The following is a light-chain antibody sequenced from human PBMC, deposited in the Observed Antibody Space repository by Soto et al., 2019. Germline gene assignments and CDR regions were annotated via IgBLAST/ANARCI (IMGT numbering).Light chain of an antibody. Sequence: QSALTQPASVSGSPGQSIAISCTGTSSDVGGYNYVSWYQQHPGKAPQLMIYEVSNRPSGLSNRFSGSKSGNTASLTISGLQAEDEADYYCSSYTSSSTLVFGGGTKLTVL. CDR3: SSYTSSSTLV. V-gene: IGLV2-14*03. J-gene: IGLJ2*01. CDR1: SSDVGGYNY. CDR2: EVS.